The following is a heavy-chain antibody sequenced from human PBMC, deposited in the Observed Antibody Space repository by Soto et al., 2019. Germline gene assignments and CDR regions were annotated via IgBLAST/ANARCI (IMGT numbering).Heavy chain of an antibody. CDR3: ARGLRTGNYGMDV. CDR2: IIPMFETV. CDR1: GGTFDNYA. Sequence: SVKVSCKASGGTFDNYAVSWVRQAPGQGLEWMGGIIPMFETVNYARRFQGRLTIAADESTSTAYMELTSLTSADTAIYFCARGLRTGNYGMDVWGQGTTVTV. J-gene: IGHJ6*02. D-gene: IGHD2-15*01. V-gene: IGHV1-69*13.